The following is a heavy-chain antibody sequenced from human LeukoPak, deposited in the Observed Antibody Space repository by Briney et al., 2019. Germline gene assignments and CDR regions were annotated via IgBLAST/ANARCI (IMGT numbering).Heavy chain of an antibody. CDR2: ISDDGSNK. V-gene: IGHV3-30*01. Sequence: PGGSLRLSCAASGFTFSTYAMNWVRQAPGRGLEWVAIISDDGSNKYYADSVKGRLTISRDNSKNTLYLQMNSLRPEDTSVYYCARGTHGYSSSSGYYYYYMDVWGKGTTVTVSS. CDR3: ARGTHGYSSSSGYYYYYMDV. D-gene: IGHD6-6*01. J-gene: IGHJ6*03. CDR1: GFTFSTYA.